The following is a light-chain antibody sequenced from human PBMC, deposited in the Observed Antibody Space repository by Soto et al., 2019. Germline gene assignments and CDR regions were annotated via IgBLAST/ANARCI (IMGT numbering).Light chain of an antibody. CDR2: LNSDGSH. V-gene: IGLV4-69*01. CDR3: QTWDTGIGV. CDR1: SGHTNYA. J-gene: IGLJ2*01. Sequence: QLVLTQSPSASASLGASVKLTCTLSSGHTNYAIAWHQQHPEKGPRFLMKLNSDGSHRKGDGIPDRFSGSSSGSERYLTISSLQSDDEADYYCQTWDTGIGVFGGGTKLTVL.